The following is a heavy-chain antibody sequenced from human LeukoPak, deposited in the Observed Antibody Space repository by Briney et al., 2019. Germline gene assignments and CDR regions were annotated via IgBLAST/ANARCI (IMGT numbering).Heavy chain of an antibody. CDR1: GGSISSSDYY. V-gene: IGHV4-39*07. CDR2: IYYGGST. D-gene: IGHD6-13*01. Sequence: SETLSLTCTVSGGSISSSDYYWGWIRQPPGKGLEWIGSIYYGGSTYYNPSLKSRVTISVDTSKNQFSLKLSSVTAADTAVYYCASEAQQQLVNWGQGTLVTVSS. CDR3: ASEAQQQLVN. J-gene: IGHJ4*02.